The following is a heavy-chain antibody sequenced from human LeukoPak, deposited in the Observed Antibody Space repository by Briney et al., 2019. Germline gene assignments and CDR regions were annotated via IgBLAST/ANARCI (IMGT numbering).Heavy chain of an antibody. CDR2: IRYNGNNQ. J-gene: IGHJ4*02. CDR1: GFTFNNYG. Sequence: GGSLRLSCAASGFTFNNYGMHWVRQAPGKGLEWVAFIRYNGNNQYYADSVKGRFTISRDNAKNSLYLQMNSLRAEDTAVYYCARDQGGSYSYWGQGTLVTVSS. CDR3: ARDQGGSYSY. D-gene: IGHD1-26*01. V-gene: IGHV3-30*02.